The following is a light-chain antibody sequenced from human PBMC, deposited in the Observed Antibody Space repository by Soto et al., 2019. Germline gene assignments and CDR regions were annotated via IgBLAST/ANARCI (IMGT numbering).Light chain of an antibody. CDR2: GAS. Sequence: EVLMTQSPDILSVSPGETAILSCRASQSVASALAWYQQRPGQPPRVIMYGASVRSTGLPDRFSGSGSETDFTLTISRLEPEDFAVYSCQQYGSLPWTFGQGTKVDIK. J-gene: IGKJ1*01. CDR3: QQYGSLPWT. CDR1: QSVASA. V-gene: IGKV3-20*01.